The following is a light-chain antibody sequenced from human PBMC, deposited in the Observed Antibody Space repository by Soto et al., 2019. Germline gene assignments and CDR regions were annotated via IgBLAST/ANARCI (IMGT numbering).Light chain of an antibody. CDR3: QSYDSSLSVHVV. Sequence: QLVLTQPPSVSGAPGQRVTISCTGSSSNIGAGYDVHWYQQLPGTAPKLLIYGHSNRPSGVPERFSGSKSGTSASLAITGLQAEDEADYYCQSYDSSLSVHVVFGGGTKLTVL. V-gene: IGLV1-40*01. J-gene: IGLJ2*01. CDR2: GHS. CDR1: SSNIGAGYD.